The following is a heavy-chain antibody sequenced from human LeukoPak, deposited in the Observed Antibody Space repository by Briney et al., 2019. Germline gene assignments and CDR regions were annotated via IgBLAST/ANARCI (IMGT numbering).Heavy chain of an antibody. CDR1: GFTFSSYW. CDR2: INSDGSST. V-gene: IGHV3-74*01. Sequence: PGGSLRLSCAASGFTFSSYWMHWVRQAPGKGLVWVSRINSDGSSTSYADSVKGRFTISRDNAKNTLYLQMNSLRAEDTALYYCAKALFIRAYCSGGSCSSLDYWGQGTLVTVSS. D-gene: IGHD2-15*01. J-gene: IGHJ4*02. CDR3: AKALFIRAYCSGGSCSSLDY.